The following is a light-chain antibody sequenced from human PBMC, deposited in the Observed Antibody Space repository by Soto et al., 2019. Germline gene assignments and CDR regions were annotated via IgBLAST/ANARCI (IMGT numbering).Light chain of an antibody. CDR3: QQYHNWPPFT. J-gene: IGKJ4*01. V-gene: IGKV3-15*01. CDR1: QSVSSN. Sequence: EIVMTQSPATLSVSPGERATLSCRASQSVSSNLAWYQQKPGQAPRLLIYVASTRATGIPARFSGSGSGTEFTLTISSLQSEDFALYHCQQYHNWPPFTFGGGTKVEIK. CDR2: VAS.